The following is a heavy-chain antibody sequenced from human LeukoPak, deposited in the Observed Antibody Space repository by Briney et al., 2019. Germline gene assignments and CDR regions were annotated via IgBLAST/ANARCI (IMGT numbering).Heavy chain of an antibody. CDR2: ISSNGGST. Sequence: GGSLRLSCAASGFTFSSYAMHWVRQAPGKGLEYVSAISSNGGSTYYANSVKGRFTISRDNSKNTLYLQMGSLRAEDMAVYYCARAEQWLVRYNYHMDVWGKGTTVTISS. V-gene: IGHV3-64*01. CDR3: ARAEQWLVRYNYHMDV. D-gene: IGHD6-19*01. CDR1: GFTFSSYA. J-gene: IGHJ6*03.